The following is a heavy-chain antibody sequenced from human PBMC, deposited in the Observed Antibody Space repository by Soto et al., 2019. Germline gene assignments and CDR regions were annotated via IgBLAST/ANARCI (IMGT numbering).Heavy chain of an antibody. CDR2: ISYDGTNK. CDR1: GFTFSTYG. CDR3: TKDLQSYGDYDYYCYRIDV. D-gene: IGHD4-17*01. J-gene: IGHJ6*02. Sequence: QVQLVESGGGEVQPGRSLTISCAASGFTFSTYGMRWVRQTPGKGLEWVAVISYDGTNKFYSDSVKGRCTISRDNFKNTLTLQMNSPRDDDTAVYSCTKDLQSYGDYDYYCYRIDVWGLGTRVTVSS. V-gene: IGHV3-30*18.